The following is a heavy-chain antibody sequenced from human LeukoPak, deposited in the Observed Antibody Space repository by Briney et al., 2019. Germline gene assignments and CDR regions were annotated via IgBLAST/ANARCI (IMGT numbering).Heavy chain of an antibody. J-gene: IGHJ3*02. CDR2: INAGNGNT. CDR1: GYTFTSYA. D-gene: IGHD3-10*01. CDR3: ARVVSYYGSGSLSALDI. V-gene: IGHV1-3*01. Sequence: GASVKVSCKASGYTFTSYAMHWVRQAPGQWLEWMGWINAGNGNTKYSQKFQGRVTITRDTSASTAYMELSSLRSEDTAVYYCARVVSYYGSGSLSALDIWGQGTMVTVSS.